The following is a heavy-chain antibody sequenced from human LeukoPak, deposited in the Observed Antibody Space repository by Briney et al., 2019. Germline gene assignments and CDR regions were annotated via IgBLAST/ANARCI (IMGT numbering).Heavy chain of an antibody. Sequence: ASVKVSCKASGYTFTGYYMHWVRQAPGQGLEWMGWINPNSGGTNYAQKFQGRVTMTRDTSISTAYMELSRLRSDDTAVYYCARGEEEWLVVPAANAFDIWGQGTMVTVSS. V-gene: IGHV1-2*02. D-gene: IGHD2-2*01. CDR1: GYTFTGYY. J-gene: IGHJ3*02. CDR3: ARGEEEWLVVPAANAFDI. CDR2: INPNSGGT.